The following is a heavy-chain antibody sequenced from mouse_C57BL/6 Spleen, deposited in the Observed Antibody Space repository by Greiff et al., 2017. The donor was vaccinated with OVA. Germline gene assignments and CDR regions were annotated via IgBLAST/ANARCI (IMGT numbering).Heavy chain of an antibody. CDR1: GFSLTSYG. D-gene: IGHD1-2*01. CDR2: IWSGGST. V-gene: IGHV2-2*01. CDR3: ARKATDYAMDY. J-gene: IGHJ4*01. Sequence: QVQLKQSGPGLVQPSQSLSITCTVSGFSLTSYGVHWVRQSPGKGLEWLGVIWSGGSTDYKAAFISRLSISKDNSKSQVFLKMNSLQADDTAIYYCARKATDYAMDYWGQGTSVTVSS.